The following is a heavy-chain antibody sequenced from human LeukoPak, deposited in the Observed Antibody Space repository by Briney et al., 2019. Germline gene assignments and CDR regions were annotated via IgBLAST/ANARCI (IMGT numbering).Heavy chain of an antibody. CDR2: IYYSGST. CDR1: GGSISSYY. V-gene: IGHV4-59*01. CDR3: ARGHQWELLRSRYYFDY. Sequence: SETLSLTCTVSGGSISSYYWSWIRQPPGKGLEWIGYIYYSGSTNYNPSLKSRATISVDTSKNQFSLKLSSVTAADTAVYYCARGHQWELLRSRYYFDYWGQGTLVTVSS. J-gene: IGHJ4*02. D-gene: IGHD1-26*01.